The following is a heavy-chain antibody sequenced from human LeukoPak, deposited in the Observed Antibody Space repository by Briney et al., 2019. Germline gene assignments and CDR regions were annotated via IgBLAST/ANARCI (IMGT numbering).Heavy chain of an antibody. CDR2: IKQDGSEK. J-gene: IGHJ4*02. CDR3: ARVGITMVRGAEFDY. Sequence: GGSLRLSCAASGFTFSSYWMSWVRQDPGKGLEWVANIKQDGSEKYYVDSVKGRFTISRDNAKNSLYLQMNSLRAEDTAVYYCARVGITMVRGAEFDYWGQGTLVTVSS. D-gene: IGHD3-10*01. V-gene: IGHV3-7*01. CDR1: GFTFSSYW.